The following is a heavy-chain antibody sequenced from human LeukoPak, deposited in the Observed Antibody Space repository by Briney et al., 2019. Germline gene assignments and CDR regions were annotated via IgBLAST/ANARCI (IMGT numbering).Heavy chain of an antibody. V-gene: IGHV4-30-4*08. CDR2: IYYTGSA. Sequence: PSETLSLTCTVSGSSIRSGDYYWSWIRQPPGKGLECIGYIYYTGSAYYNPSLKSRVTISVDTSKNQFSLRLSSVAAADTAVYFCARAPWSYQLLSPFDYWGQGTLVTVSS. CDR3: ARAPWSYQLLSPFDY. J-gene: IGHJ4*02. CDR1: GSSIRSGDYY. D-gene: IGHD2-2*01.